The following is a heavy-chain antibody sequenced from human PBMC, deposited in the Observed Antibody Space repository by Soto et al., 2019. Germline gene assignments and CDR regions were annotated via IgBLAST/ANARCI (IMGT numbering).Heavy chain of an antibody. J-gene: IGHJ6*02. V-gene: IGHV3-74*01. CDR1: GFTFSSHW. CDR3: AGVVNVGYYYYAMDV. D-gene: IGHD2-15*01. Sequence: GGSLRLSCAASGFTFSSHWMDWVRQAPGKGPVWVSRINGDGISTNYAEFVQGRFTISRDNAKNTLYLQMNRLRVEDTGIYYCAGVVNVGYYYYAMDVWGQGTTVTVSS. CDR2: INGDGIST.